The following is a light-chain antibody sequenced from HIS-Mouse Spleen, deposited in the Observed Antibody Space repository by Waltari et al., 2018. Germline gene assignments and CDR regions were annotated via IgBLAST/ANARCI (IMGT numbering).Light chain of an antibody. Sequence: SYELTQPPSVSVSPGQTARITCPGDALPKKYAYWYQHKSGQAPWLVIYEDSKRPSGIPDRFSGSSSGSMATLTISGAQVEDEADYYCYSTDSSGNHRVFRGGTKLTVL. V-gene: IGLV3-10*01. CDR1: ALPKKY. CDR2: EDS. CDR3: YSTDSSGNHRV. J-gene: IGLJ2*01.